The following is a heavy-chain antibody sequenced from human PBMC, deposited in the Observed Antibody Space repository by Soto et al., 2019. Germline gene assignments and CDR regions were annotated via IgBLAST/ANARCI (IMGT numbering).Heavy chain of an antibody. CDR3: ARLGTYDSSGYYYSSFDY. CDR2: ISGGITTI. J-gene: IGHJ4*02. D-gene: IGHD3-22*01. Sequence: PGGSLRLSCEASGFTFSTYSMNWVRQAPGRGLEWVSYISGGITTIYYADSVRGRFTISRDNAKNSLYLQMNSLRDDDTAVYYCARLGTYDSSGYYYSSFDYWGQGTLVTVSS. CDR1: GFTFSTYS. V-gene: IGHV3-48*02.